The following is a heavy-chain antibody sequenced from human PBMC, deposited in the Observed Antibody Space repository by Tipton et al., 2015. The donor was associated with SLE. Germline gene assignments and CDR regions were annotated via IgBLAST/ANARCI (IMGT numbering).Heavy chain of an antibody. CDR3: AAELLGDYFDY. J-gene: IGHJ4*02. D-gene: IGHD1-26*01. V-gene: IGHV3-30*04. Sequence: QLVQSGGGFVPPGGSLRLSCAASGFTFSSYAMHWVRQAPGKGLEWVAVISYDGSNKYYADSVKGRFTISRDNSKNTLYLQMNSLRAEDTAVYYCAAELLGDYFDYWGQGTLVTVSS. CDR1: GFTFSSYA. CDR2: ISYDGSNK.